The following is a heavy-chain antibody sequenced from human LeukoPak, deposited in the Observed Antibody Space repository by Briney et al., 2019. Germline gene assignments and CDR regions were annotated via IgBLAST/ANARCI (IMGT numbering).Heavy chain of an antibody. CDR3: ARGGGYNWFDP. CDR2: INHSGST. D-gene: IGHD4-23*01. V-gene: IGHV4-34*01. J-gene: IGHJ5*02. Sequence: KTGGSLRLSCAASGFTFSSYWMSWVRQAPGKGLEWIGEINHSGSTNYNPSLKSRVTISVDTSKNQFSLKLSSVTAADTAVYYCARGGGYNWFDPWGQGTLVTVSS. CDR1: GFTFSSYW.